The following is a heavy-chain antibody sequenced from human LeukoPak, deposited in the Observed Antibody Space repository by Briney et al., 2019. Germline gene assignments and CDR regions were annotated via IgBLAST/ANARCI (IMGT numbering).Heavy chain of an antibody. CDR1: GFTFSSYA. J-gene: IGHJ4*02. Sequence: QSGGSLRLSCAASGFTFSSYAMSWVRQAPGKGLEWVSAISGSGGSTYYADSVKGRFTISRDNSKNTLYLQMNSLRAEDTAVYYCAKDRVVITTFTSYFDYWGQGTLVTVSS. V-gene: IGHV3-23*01. CDR2: ISGSGGST. D-gene: IGHD3-22*01. CDR3: AKDRVVITTFTSYFDY.